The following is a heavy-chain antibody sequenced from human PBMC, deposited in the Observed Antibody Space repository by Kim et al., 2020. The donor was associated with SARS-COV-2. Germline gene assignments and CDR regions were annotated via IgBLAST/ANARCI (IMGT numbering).Heavy chain of an antibody. CDR1: GFTFGDYA. Sequence: GGSLRLSCTASGFTFGDYAMSWFRQAPGKGLEWVGFIRSKAYGGTTEYAASVKGRFTISRDDSKSIAYLQMNSLKTEDTAVYYCTTSATGEIFDYWGQGTLVTVSS. CDR3: TTSATGEIFDY. J-gene: IGHJ4*02. CDR2: IRSKAYGGTT. D-gene: IGHD6-19*01. V-gene: IGHV3-49*03.